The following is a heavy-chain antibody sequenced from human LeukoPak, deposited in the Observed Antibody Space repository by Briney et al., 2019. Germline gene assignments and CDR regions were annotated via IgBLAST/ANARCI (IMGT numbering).Heavy chain of an antibody. J-gene: IGHJ5*02. V-gene: IGHV4-59*12. CDR2: MYYSGST. D-gene: IGHD3-9*01. Sequence: SETLSLTCTVSGGSISIYYWSWIRQSPGKGLEWIGYMYYSGSTNYNPSLKSRVTISVDTSKNQFSLKLSSVTAADTAVYYCAKELRYFDWLPTPRYNWFDPWGQGTLVTVSS. CDR1: GGSISIYY. CDR3: AKELRYFDWLPTPRYNWFDP.